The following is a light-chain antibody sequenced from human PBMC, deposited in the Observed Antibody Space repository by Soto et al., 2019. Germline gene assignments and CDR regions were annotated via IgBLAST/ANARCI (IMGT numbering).Light chain of an antibody. Sequence: DIQMTQSPASLSASVGDSVSITCRASQNIRRFLNWYQQKPGKAPRLLIVSSSALQSGVPSRFSGSGSGTDFTLTISSLQPEDFATYYCQQDFTPPLFTFGPGTKVDFK. J-gene: IGKJ3*01. CDR2: SSS. CDR1: QNIRRF. CDR3: QQDFTPPLFT. V-gene: IGKV1-39*01.